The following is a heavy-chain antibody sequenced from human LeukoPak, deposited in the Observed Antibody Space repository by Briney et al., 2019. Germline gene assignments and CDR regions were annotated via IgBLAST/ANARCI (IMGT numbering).Heavy chain of an antibody. CDR2: IKSKTGGETT. CDR1: GFTFSNSW. J-gene: IGHJ4*02. CDR3: TTDFHYYDSSGYFDY. Sequence: GRSLRLSCAASGFTFSNSWMSWVRQAPGKGLEWVGRIKSKTGGETTDYAARVKGRFTISRDDSKNTLYLQMNSLKTEDTAVYYCTTDFHYYDSSGYFDYWGQGTLVTVSS. V-gene: IGHV3-15*01. D-gene: IGHD3-22*01.